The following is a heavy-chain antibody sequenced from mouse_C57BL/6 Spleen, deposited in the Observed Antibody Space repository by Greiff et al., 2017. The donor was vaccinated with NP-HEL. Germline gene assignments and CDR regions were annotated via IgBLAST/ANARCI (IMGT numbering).Heavy chain of an antibody. J-gene: IGHJ1*03. V-gene: IGHV1-15*01. CDR3: TRGTTVVAPGFDV. Sequence: VKLMESGAELVRPGASVTLSCKASGYTFTDYEMHWVKQTPVHGLEWIGAIDPETGGTAYNQKFKGKAILTADKSSSTAYMELRSLTSEDSAVYYCTRGTTVVAPGFDVWGTGTTVTVSS. CDR1: GYTFTDYE. CDR2: IDPETGGT. D-gene: IGHD1-1*01.